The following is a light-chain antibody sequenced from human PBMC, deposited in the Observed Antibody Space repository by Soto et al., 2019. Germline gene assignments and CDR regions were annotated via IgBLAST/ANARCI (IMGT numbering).Light chain of an antibody. CDR2: GAS. J-gene: IGKJ5*01. V-gene: IGKV3-20*01. CDR1: QSVSSY. Sequence: EIVLTQSPATLSLYPVERPTLSGRAIQSVSSYLAWYQQKTGQDPRLLIYGASSRATGIKDRFSGSGSGTDFTLTIGGLDPEELAVYDCKKYDNSPITVGKVTRLEI. CDR3: KKYDNSPIT.